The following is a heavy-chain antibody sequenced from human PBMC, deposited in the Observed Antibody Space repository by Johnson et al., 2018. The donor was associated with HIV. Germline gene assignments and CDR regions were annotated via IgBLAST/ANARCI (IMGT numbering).Heavy chain of an antibody. CDR2: ITGSGDKT. V-gene: IGHV3-23*04. CDR1: GFTFSSYV. CDR3: AKDHDLVTRGAFDI. J-gene: IGHJ3*02. Sequence: MQLVESGGGVVQPGGSLRLSCAAAGFTFSSYVMTWVRQAPGKGLEWVSTITGSGDKTWYADSVKGRFTISRDDSKNTLYLQMNSLRAEDTAVYYCAKDHDLVTRGAFDIWGQGTVVTVYS. D-gene: IGHD5-18*01.